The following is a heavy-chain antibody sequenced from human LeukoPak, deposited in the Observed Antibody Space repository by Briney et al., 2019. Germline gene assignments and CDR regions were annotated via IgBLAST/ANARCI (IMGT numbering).Heavy chain of an antibody. J-gene: IGHJ3*02. CDR1: GYTFTSYG. D-gene: IGHD6-19*01. Sequence: ASVKVSCKASGYTFTSYGISWVRHAPGQGLEWMGWISAYNGNTNYAQKLQGRVTMTTDTSTSTAYIELRSLRSDDTAVYYCARDGDSSGWYSAFDIWGQGTMVTVSS. CDR3: ARDGDSSGWYSAFDI. V-gene: IGHV1-18*01. CDR2: ISAYNGNT.